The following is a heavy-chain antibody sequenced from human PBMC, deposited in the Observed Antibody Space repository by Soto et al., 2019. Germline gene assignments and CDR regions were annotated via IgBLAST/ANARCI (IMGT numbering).Heavy chain of an antibody. CDR3: AGERPYYGSGIAFDS. D-gene: IGHD3-10*01. CDR1: GFTFSSYA. Sequence: QVQLVESGGGVVQPGRSLRLSCAASGFTFSSYAMHWVRQAPGKGLEWVAVISYDGSNKYYADSVKGRFTISRDHSKNTLYLQMNRLRAEDTAVYYCAGERPYYGSGIAFDSWGQGTLVTVSS. V-gene: IGHV3-30-3*01. CDR2: ISYDGSNK. J-gene: IGHJ4*02.